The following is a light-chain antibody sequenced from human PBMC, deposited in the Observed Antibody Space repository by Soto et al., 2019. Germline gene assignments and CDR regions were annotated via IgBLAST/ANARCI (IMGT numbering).Light chain of an antibody. J-gene: IGKJ5*01. CDR1: ESVANSY. Sequence: EIVLTQSPGTQSLSPGERATLSCRASESVANSYLAWYQQKPGQAPRLLIYDASSRATGIPDRFSGSGSGTDFTLTISRLESEDFAVYYCQHYATLLTFCQGTRLEIK. V-gene: IGKV3-20*01. CDR3: QHYATLLT. CDR2: DAS.